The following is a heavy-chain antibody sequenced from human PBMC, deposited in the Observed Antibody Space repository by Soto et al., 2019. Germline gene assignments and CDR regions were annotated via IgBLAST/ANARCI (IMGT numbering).Heavy chain of an antibody. Sequence: QITFKESGPTLVRPTQTLTLTCAFSGFALSTRGVGVGWIRQPPGKALEWLAVIYWDDSKHYSPSLRSRLTITNDTSKTQVVLTMTNIDPRDTGTYYCAHKGPEDWPLDYWGQGNLVTVSS. CDR1: GFALSTRGVG. CDR2: IYWDDSK. J-gene: IGHJ4*02. V-gene: IGHV2-5*02. CDR3: AHKGPEDWPLDY. D-gene: IGHD3-9*01.